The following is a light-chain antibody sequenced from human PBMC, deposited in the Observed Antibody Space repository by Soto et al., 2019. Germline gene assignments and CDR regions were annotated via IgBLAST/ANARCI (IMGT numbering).Light chain of an antibody. CDR3: QQYFGWPPMT. CDR2: VAS. V-gene: IGKV3-15*01. Sequence: VITQSPATLSVSPGERATLSCSASETDGTSLASYQQKPGQAPRLLISVASTRAAGISDRFRGSGSGPEFTLTISNLRSEDSAIYYGQQYFGWPPMTLGQGTKVDIK. CDR1: ETDGTS. J-gene: IGKJ1*01.